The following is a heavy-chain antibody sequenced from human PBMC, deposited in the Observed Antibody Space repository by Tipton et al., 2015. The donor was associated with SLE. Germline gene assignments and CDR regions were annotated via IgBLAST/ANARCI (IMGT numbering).Heavy chain of an antibody. CDR3: LNDPNWAWGS. D-gene: IGHD7-27*01. CDR2: ISGNSDTT. J-gene: IGHJ4*02. CDR1: GFSVSSAY. Sequence: SLRLSCAASGFSVSSAYMTWVRQAPGKGLEWVSVISGNSDTTWYADSVKGRFTVSRDNSKNALYLQLNSLRAEDTAVYYCLNDPNWAWGSWGQGTLVTVSS. V-gene: IGHV3-23*01.